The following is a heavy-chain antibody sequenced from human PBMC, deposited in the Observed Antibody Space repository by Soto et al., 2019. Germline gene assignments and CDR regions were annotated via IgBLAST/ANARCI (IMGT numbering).Heavy chain of an antibody. CDR3: ARGPATAGPDY. J-gene: IGHJ4*02. Sequence: QVQLQESGPGLVKPSQTLSLTCTVSGGSISSGGYYWNWIRQHPGKGLEWIGYIYYSGSTYYNPSLKIRVTISVEPSKNRFSLKLSSVTAADTAVYSCARGPATAGPDYWGQGTLVTVSS. D-gene: IGHD2-2*01. CDR2: IYYSGST. CDR1: GGSISSGGYY. V-gene: IGHV4-31*03.